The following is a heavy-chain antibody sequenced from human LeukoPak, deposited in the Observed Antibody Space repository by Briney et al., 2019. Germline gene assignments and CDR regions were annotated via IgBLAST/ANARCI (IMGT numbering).Heavy chain of an antibody. CDR2: ISGSGGST. Sequence: GGSLRLSCTVSGFTVSSNSMSWVRQAPGKGLEWVSAISGSGGSTYYADSVKGRFTISRDNSKNTLYLQMNSLRAEDTAVYYCAKDIAARQSDYWGQGTLVTVSS. V-gene: IGHV3-23*01. CDR3: AKDIAARQSDY. CDR1: GFTVSSNS. D-gene: IGHD6-6*01. J-gene: IGHJ4*02.